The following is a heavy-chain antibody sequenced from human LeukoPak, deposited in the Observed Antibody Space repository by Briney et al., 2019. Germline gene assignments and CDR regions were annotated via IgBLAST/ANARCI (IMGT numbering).Heavy chain of an antibody. CDR2: IRQDGATK. V-gene: IGHV3-7*01. CDR3: ARDTSRIGINWFDP. J-gene: IGHJ5*02. D-gene: IGHD1-14*01. CDR1: GFMFSRYW. Sequence: GGSLRLSCAASGFMFSRYWMSWVRQAPGKGLEWVANIRQDGATKYYADSVKGRFTISRDNAKNSLYLQMNSLRDEDTAVYYCARDTSRIGINWFDPWGQGTLVTVSS.